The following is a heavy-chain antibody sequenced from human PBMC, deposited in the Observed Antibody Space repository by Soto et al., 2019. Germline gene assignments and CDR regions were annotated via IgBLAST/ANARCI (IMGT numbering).Heavy chain of an antibody. Sequence: SETLYLTCLVSGVSVSSYTGSWVRQPANKGLEWIGRVFSSVSATYSPSLKSRVRISMDTPENRISLKLDSVTAADAGVYYCTRDGMTTGDTWGPGTLVTVSS. CDR3: TRDGMTTGDT. CDR2: VFSSVSA. J-gene: IGHJ4*02. CDR1: GVSVSSYT. D-gene: IGHD2-21*02. V-gene: IGHV4-4*07.